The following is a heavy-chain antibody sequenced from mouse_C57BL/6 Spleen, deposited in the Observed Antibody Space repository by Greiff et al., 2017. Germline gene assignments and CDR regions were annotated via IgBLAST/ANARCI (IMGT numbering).Heavy chain of an antibody. D-gene: IGHD1-1*01. Sequence: DVKLQESGPGLVKPSQSLSLTCSVTGYSITSGYYWNWIRQFPGNKLEWMGYISYDGSNNYNPSLKNRISITRDTSKNQFFLKLNSVTTEDTATYYCASTVVVGDWYFDVWGTGTTVTVSS. J-gene: IGHJ1*03. V-gene: IGHV3-6*01. CDR2: ISYDGSN. CDR3: ASTVVVGDWYFDV. CDR1: GYSITSGYY.